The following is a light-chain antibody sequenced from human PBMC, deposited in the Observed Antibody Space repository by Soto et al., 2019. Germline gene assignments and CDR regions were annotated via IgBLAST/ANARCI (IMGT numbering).Light chain of an antibody. CDR1: QSVSSSY. J-gene: IGKJ1*01. CDR3: QQYGSTPRT. V-gene: IGKV3-20*01. Sequence: EIVLTQSPATLSLSPGERATLSCRASQSVSSSYLAWYKQKPGQAPRLXIYDASRRATGIPDRFSGSGSGTEFTLTISRLQPEDFEVYYCQQYGSTPRTFGQGTKVDIK. CDR2: DAS.